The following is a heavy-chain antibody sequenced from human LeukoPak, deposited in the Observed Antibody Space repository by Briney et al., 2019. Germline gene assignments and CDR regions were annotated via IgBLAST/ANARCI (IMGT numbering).Heavy chain of an antibody. CDR2: INPNSGGT. CDR1: GYTFTGYY. CDR3: ASTSGYPLRYYYYYMDV. Sequence: ASVKVSCKASGYTFTGYYMHWVRQAPGQGLEWMGWINPNSGGTNYAQKFQGRVTMTRDTFISTAYMELSRLRSDDTAVYYCASTSGYPLRYYYYYMDVWGKGTTVTVSS. J-gene: IGHJ6*03. V-gene: IGHV1-2*02. D-gene: IGHD3-3*01.